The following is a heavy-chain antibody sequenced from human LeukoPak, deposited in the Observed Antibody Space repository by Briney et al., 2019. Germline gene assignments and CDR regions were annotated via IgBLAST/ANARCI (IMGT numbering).Heavy chain of an antibody. CDR3: ARRQEAVPGTTPTDL. V-gene: IGHV3-21*04. CDR1: GFSFSRYS. Sequence: GGPQTLSCVASGFSFSRYSLNWVRHAPGKGPEWVSYITDSGRYKLYSDSVKGRFTISRDSANSSVLLHMSRLTAEDTAVYYCARRQEAVPGTTPTDLGGEGTPVILSS. CDR2: ITDSGRYK. D-gene: IGHD6-19*01. J-gene: IGHJ1*01.